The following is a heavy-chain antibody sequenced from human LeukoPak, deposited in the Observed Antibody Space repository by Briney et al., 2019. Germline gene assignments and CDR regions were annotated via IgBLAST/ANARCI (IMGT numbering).Heavy chain of an antibody. Sequence: GGSLRLSCAASGITFSNYWMTWVRQAPGKGLEWVASIKQDGSEKYYVDSVKGRFTISRDNAKNSLYLQMNSLRAEDTAVYYCAELGITMIGGVWGKGTTVTISS. CDR3: AELGITMIGGV. D-gene: IGHD3-10*02. V-gene: IGHV3-7*01. J-gene: IGHJ6*04. CDR1: GITFSNYW. CDR2: IKQDGSEK.